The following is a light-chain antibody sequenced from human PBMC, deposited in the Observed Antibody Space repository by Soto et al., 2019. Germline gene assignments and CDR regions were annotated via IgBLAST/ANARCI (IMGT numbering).Light chain of an antibody. Sequence: QSVLTQPPSVSGAPGQRVNLSCTGSSSNIGAGYDVHWYQQLPGTAPKLISYGNSNRPSGVPDRFSGSQSGTSDSLAITGLQAQDEADYYCQSYDSSLSVVFGGGTKLTVL. V-gene: IGLV1-40*01. CDR2: GNS. CDR3: QSYDSSLSVV. CDR1: SSNIGAGYD. J-gene: IGLJ2*01.